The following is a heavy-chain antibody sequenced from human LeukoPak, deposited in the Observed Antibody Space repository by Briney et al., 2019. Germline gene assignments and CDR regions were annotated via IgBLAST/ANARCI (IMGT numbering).Heavy chain of an antibody. CDR3: ARDGARMTTVTTLPYFDY. V-gene: IGHV3-30-3*01. D-gene: IGHD4-17*01. Sequence: GRSLRLSCKGSGVMLNDYAIHWVRQAPGKGLEWVAVISYDGSNKYYADSVKGRFTISRDNSKNTLYLQMNSLRAEDTAVYYCARDGARMTTVTTLPYFDYWGQGTLVTVSS. J-gene: IGHJ4*02. CDR2: ISYDGSNK. CDR1: GVMLNDYA.